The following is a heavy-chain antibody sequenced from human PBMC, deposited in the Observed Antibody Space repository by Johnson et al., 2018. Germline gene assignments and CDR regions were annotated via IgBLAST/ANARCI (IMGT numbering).Heavy chain of an antibody. CDR1: GFTFSASG. V-gene: IGHV3-30*03. CDR3: GRGPCHGAVGS. D-gene: IGHD1-26*01. Sequence: VQLVESGGGVVQPGMSLRLSCAASGFTFSASGIDTHWVRQSPDKGLEWVTHITLDGKRQFYTDAVKGRFRVSRDNPRNTVYLQMNSRRPGDTARSHCGRGPCHGAVGSWGQGTMVMVSS. J-gene: IGHJ3*01. CDR2: ITLDGKRQ.